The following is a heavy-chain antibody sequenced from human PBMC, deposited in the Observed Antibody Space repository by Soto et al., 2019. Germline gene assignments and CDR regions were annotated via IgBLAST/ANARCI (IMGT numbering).Heavy chain of an antibody. V-gene: IGHV4-59*12. CDR2: IYYSGST. CDR1: GGSISSYY. D-gene: IGHD1-26*01. CDR3: ARDLFLLFFIVIGGPPEASVF. J-gene: IGHJ3*01. Sequence: SETLSLTCTVSGGSISSYYCTWTRQPPGKGQEWIGYIYYSGSTNYNPSLKSRVTISVATSRKQFSLKLSSGTAADKGVSYCARDLFLLFFIVIGGPPEASVFWCQGPLVT.